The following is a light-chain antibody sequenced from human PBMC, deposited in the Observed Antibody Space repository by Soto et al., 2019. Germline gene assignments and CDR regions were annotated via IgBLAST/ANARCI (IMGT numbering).Light chain of an antibody. Sequence: EIVLTQSPGTLSLSPGERATLSCRASQSVSSSSLAWYQQKPGQAPRLLISDASNRATGIPARFSGSGSGTDFTLTISSLEPEDFAIYYCQQRTNWPPAFGQGTRLEIK. V-gene: IGKV3D-20*02. CDR1: QSVSSSS. CDR3: QQRTNWPPA. J-gene: IGKJ5*01. CDR2: DAS.